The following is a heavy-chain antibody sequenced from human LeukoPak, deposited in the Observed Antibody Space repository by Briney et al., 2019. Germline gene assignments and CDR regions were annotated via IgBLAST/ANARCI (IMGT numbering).Heavy chain of an antibody. CDR2: IYTSGST. D-gene: IGHD3-3*01. J-gene: IGHJ3*02. CDR1: GGSISSYY. V-gene: IGHV4-4*07. Sequence: SETLSLTCTVSGGSISSYYWSWIRQPAGKGLEWIGRIYTSGSTNYNPSLKSRVTMSVDTSKNQFSLKLSSVTAADTAVYYCARTDYDFWSGYFLDAFDIWGQGTMVTVSS. CDR3: ARTDYDFWSGYFLDAFDI.